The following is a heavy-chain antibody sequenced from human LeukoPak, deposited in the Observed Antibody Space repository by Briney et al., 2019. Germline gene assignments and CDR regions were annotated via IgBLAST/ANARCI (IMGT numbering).Heavy chain of an antibody. D-gene: IGHD1-1*01. CDR2: IYYSGST. Sequence: PSETLSLTCAVYGGSFSGYYWSWIRQPPGKGLEWIGYIYYSGSTNYNPSLKSRVTISVDTSKNQFSLKLSSVTAADTAVYYCARGNYLFPYYYYYMDVWGKGTTVTISS. CDR3: ARGNYLFPYYYYYMDV. CDR1: GGSFSGYY. J-gene: IGHJ6*03. V-gene: IGHV4-59*01.